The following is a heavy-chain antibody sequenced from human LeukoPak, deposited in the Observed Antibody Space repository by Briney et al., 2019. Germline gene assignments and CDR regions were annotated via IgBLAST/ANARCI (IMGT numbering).Heavy chain of an antibody. J-gene: IGHJ4*02. D-gene: IGHD1-26*01. CDR2: IWNDGSDK. Sequence: GGSLRLSCAASGFTFSSYGMHWARQAPGKGLEWVAVIWNDGSDKYYADSVKGRFTISRDNSKNTLYLQMNSLRAEDTAVYYCTKPTRGSGSFLIDFWGQGTLVTVSS. V-gene: IGHV3-33*06. CDR1: GFTFSSYG. CDR3: TKPTRGSGSFLIDF.